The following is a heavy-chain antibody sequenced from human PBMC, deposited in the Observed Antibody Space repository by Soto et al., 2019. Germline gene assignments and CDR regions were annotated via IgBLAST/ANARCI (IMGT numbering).Heavy chain of an antibody. CDR1: GFSLTTFGVG. J-gene: IGHJ4*02. D-gene: IGHD2-15*01. V-gene: IGHV2-5*01. Sequence: QITLRESGPTLVKPTQTITMTCTFSGFSLTTFGVGVGWIRQPPGKALEWLAFIYWNDDKRYSSFLNNRLTITSDTSKNQVVLAVTDMDPVETARCYCVHRVLAGQQIDYWGQGTLVTVSS. CDR2: IYWNDDK. CDR3: VHRVLAGQQIDY.